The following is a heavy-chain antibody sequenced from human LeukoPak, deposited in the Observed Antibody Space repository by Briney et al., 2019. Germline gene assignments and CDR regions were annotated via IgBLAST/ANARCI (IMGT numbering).Heavy chain of an antibody. CDR1: GYTFTSLG. CDR3: ARGAFTMVRGVRFFVFSY. D-gene: IGHD3-10*01. V-gene: IGHV1-46*01. Sequence: ASVKVSCKASGYTFTSLGLSWVRQAPGQGLEWMGIINPSGGSTSYAQKFQGRVTMTRDMSTSTVYMELSSLRSEDTAVYYCARGAFTMVRGVRFFVFSYWGQGTLVTVSS. CDR2: INPSGGST. J-gene: IGHJ4*02.